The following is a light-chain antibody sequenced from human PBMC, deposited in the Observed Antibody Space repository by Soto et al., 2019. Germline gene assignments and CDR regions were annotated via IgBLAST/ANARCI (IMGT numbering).Light chain of an antibody. CDR3: HQDFNLPWT. Sequence: EIVMTQSPATMSVSPGERATLSCRASQSMGSNVAWYQQKPGQAPRLLIYGASNRATGIPDRFSGSGSGTDFTLTISSLQPEDFAVYFCHQDFNLPWTFGQGTKVDIK. V-gene: IGKV3D-15*02. J-gene: IGKJ1*01. CDR1: QSMGSN. CDR2: GAS.